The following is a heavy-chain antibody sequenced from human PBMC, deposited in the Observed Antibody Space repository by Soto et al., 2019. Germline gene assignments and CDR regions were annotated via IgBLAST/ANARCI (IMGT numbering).Heavy chain of an antibody. J-gene: IGHJ4*02. V-gene: IGHV4-39*01. CDR3: VRRTTMISSGWARVQYYFDY. CDR1: GGSISSSSYY. D-gene: IGHD3-22*01. CDR2: IYYSGST. Sequence: QLQLQESGPGLVKPSETLSLTCTVSGGSISSSSYYWGWIRQPPGKGLEWIGSIYYSGSTYYNPSLKSRVTMSVDTSKNQFSLKLSSVTAADTAVYYCVRRTTMISSGWARVQYYFDYWGQGTLVTVSS.